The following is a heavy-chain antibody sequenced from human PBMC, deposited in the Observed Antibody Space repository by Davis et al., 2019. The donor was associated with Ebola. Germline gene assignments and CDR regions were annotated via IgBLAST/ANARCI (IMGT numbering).Heavy chain of an antibody. CDR3: ARWHYYDSSGYAP. CDR2: ISSSGST. D-gene: IGHD3-22*01. V-gene: IGHV4-39*01. Sequence: WIRQAPGKGLEWIGCISSSGSTYYNPSLTSRVTISVDTSKNQFSLKLSSVTAADTAVYSCARWHYYDSSGYAPWGQGTLVTVSS. J-gene: IGHJ5*02.